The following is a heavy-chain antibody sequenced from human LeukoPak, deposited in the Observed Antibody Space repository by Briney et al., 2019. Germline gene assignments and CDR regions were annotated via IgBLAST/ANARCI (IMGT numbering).Heavy chain of an antibody. V-gene: IGHV3-74*01. CDR3: ARGTGSYYSLGY. CDR2: INSDGSST. J-gene: IGHJ4*02. Sequence: GGSLRLSCAASEFTFSTYAMSWVRQAPGKGLEWVSRINSDGSSTSYADSVKGRFTISRDNAKNTLYLQMDSLRAEDTAMYYCARGTGSYYSLGYWGQGTLVTVSS. D-gene: IGHD1-26*01. CDR1: EFTFSTYA.